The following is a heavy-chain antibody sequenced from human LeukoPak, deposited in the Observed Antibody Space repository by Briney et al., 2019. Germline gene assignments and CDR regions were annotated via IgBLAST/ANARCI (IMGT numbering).Heavy chain of an antibody. Sequence: SETLSLTCAVYGGSFSGYYWSWIRQPPGKGLEWIGEINHSRSTNYNPSLKGRVTISVDTSKNQFSLKLSSVAAADTAVYYCARLPRYSGSYRDFYYYYYYMDVWGKGTTVTVSS. V-gene: IGHV4-34*01. CDR2: INHSRST. CDR3: ARLPRYSGSYRDFYYYYYYMDV. J-gene: IGHJ6*03. CDR1: GGSFSGYY. D-gene: IGHD1-26*01.